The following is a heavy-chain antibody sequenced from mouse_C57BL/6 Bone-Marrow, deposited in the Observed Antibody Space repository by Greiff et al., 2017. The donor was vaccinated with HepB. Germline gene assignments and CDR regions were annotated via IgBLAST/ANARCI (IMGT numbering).Heavy chain of an antibody. Sequence: QVHVKQPGAELVRPGTSVKLSCKASGYTFTSYWMHWVKQRPGQGLEWIGVIDPSDSYTNYNQKFKGKATLTVDTSSSTAYMQLSSLTSEDSAVYYCARHSSGYLYYFDYWGQGTTLTVSS. CDR2: IDPSDSYT. J-gene: IGHJ2*01. CDR3: ARHSSGYLYYFDY. D-gene: IGHD3-2*02. CDR1: GYTFTSYW. V-gene: IGHV1-59*01.